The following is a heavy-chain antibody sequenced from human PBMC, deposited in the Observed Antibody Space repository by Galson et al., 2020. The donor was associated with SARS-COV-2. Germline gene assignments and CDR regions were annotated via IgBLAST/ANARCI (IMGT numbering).Heavy chain of an antibody. D-gene: IGHD4-17*01. J-gene: IGHJ1*01. CDR3: AKGHYADYVQYFPH. Sequence: GESLKISCAASGFNFNNYAMNWVRQAPGRRLEWVSAIFGSGGTTYYADSVRGRFTISRDNSKNTLYLQMNSLRVEDTALYYCAKGHYADYVQYFPHWGQGTMVAVSS. V-gene: IGHV3-23*01. CDR2: IFGSGGTT. CDR1: GFNFNNYA.